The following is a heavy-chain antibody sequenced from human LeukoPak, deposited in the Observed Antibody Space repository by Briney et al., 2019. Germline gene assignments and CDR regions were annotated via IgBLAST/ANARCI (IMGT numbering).Heavy chain of an antibody. CDR1: GFTFTNYA. J-gene: IGHJ5*02. D-gene: IGHD2-8*01. Sequence: GRSLRLSCAASGFTFTNYAMNWVRQAPGKGLEWVATVSYDGTDTSYADSVKGRFAIFRDNSKNTLYLQMNSLRTEDTAVYYCVRVSGFCTNGVCPSFDPWGQGTLVTVSS. CDR3: VRVSGFCTNGVCPSFDP. CDR2: VSYDGTDT. V-gene: IGHV3-30*09.